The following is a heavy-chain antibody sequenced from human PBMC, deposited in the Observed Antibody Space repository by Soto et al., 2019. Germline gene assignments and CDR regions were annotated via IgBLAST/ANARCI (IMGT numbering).Heavy chain of an antibody. Sequence: QEQLVQSGGEVKKPGASVMVSCKASGYTFTKYGITWVRQAPGQGHEWMGWIGVYNGKTSYARKLQGRVIMTAVTTASTSYMEQRSLRPDATVVYNCSRARYSTSPSCYNHYYYGMDISGEWTTVSLS. J-gene: IGHJ6*02. V-gene: IGHV1-18*04. CDR3: SRARYSTSPSCYNHYYYGMDI. CDR2: IGVYNGKT. D-gene: IGHD3-10*01. CDR1: GYTFTKYG.